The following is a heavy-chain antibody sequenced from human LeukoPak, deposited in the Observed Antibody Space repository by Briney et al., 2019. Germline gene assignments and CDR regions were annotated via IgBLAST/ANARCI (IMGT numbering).Heavy chain of an antibody. V-gene: IGHV1-46*01. CDR3: AREGMGSGLDY. CDR2: INPSGGSS. CDR1: GYTFTSYY. J-gene: IGHJ4*02. Sequence: GASVKVSCKASGYTFTSYYMHWVRQALGQGLEWMGIINPSGGSSSYALKFQGRVTMTRDTSTSTVYMELSSLRSEDTAVYYCAREGMGSGLDYWGQGTLVTVSS. D-gene: IGHD3-10*01.